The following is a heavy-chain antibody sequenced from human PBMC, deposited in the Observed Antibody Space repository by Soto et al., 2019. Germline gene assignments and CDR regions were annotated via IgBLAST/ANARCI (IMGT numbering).Heavy chain of an antibody. CDR2: INAGNGNT. CDR3: AGAISGYVT. D-gene: IGHD5-12*01. J-gene: IGHJ5*02. Sequence: QVQLVQSGAEVKKPGASVKVSCKASGITFSTYAIHWVRQAPGQRLEWMGWINAGNGNTRYSQKFQGRVTLTRDTSASTAYMDLSSLRSEDTAIYYGAGAISGYVTWGQGTLVTVAS. CDR1: GITFSTYA. V-gene: IGHV1-3*01.